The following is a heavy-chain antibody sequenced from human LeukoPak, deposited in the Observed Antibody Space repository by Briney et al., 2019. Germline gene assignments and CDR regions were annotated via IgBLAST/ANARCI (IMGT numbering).Heavy chain of an antibody. J-gene: IGHJ4*02. CDR3: ARDRGPYYDILTGSKNFVY. V-gene: IGHV7-4-1*02. CDR1: GYTFTNYA. CDR2: INTNTGNP. D-gene: IGHD3-9*01. Sequence: ASVKVSCKASGYTFTNYAMNWVRQAPGQGLEWMGWINTNTGNPTYAQGFTGRFVFSLDTSVSTAYLQISSLKAEDTAVYYCARDRGPYYDILTGSKNFVYWGQGTLVTVSS.